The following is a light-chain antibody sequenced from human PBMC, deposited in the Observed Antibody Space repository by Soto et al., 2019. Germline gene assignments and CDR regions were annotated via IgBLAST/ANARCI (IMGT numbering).Light chain of an antibody. J-gene: IGKJ1*01. CDR3: QQYGSSPGT. V-gene: IGKV3-20*01. CDR1: QSVSSSY. Sequence: EIVLTQSPGTLSLSPGERATLSCRASQSVSSSYLAWYQQKPGQAPRLLIYGASSRATGITDRFSGSGSETDFNLTISRLEPEDVEVYYCQQYGSSPGTFGQGTKVEIK. CDR2: GAS.